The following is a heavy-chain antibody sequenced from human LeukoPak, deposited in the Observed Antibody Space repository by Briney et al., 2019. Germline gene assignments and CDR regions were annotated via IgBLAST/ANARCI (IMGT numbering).Heavy chain of an antibody. CDR2: ISVHNGNT. J-gene: IGHJ3*02. Sequence: ASVKVSCKASGYTFINYNIAWVRQAPEQGLEWMGWISVHNGNTYYAQKIQGRVAMTTDRSTTTVYMELRDLRPDDTAVYFCARDVSEGFGERVIDAFDIWGQGTVVTVSS. D-gene: IGHD3-10*01. V-gene: IGHV1-18*01. CDR1: GYTFINYN. CDR3: ARDVSEGFGERVIDAFDI.